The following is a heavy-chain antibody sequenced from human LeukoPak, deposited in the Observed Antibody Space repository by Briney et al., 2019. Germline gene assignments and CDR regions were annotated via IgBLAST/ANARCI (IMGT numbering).Heavy chain of an antibody. CDR1: GYTFTGYY. V-gene: IGHV1-18*04. D-gene: IGHD3-10*01. J-gene: IGHJ4*02. CDR3: ARVTMVRGVIEVGGY. CDR2: ISAYNGNT. Sequence: GASVKVSCKASGYTFTGYYMHWVRQAPGQGLEWMGWISAYNGNTNYAQKLQGRVTMTTDTSTSTAYMELRSLRSDDTAVYYCARVTMVRGVIEVGGYWGQGTLVTVSS.